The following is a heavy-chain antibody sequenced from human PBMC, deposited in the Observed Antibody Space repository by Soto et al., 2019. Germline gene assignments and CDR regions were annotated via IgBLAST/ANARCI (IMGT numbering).Heavy chain of an antibody. CDR1: GFTFSSYA. CDR2: ISGSGGST. J-gene: IGHJ6*03. D-gene: IGHD3-9*01. V-gene: IGHV3-23*01. Sequence: PGESLRLSCAASGFTFSSYAMSWVRQAPGKGLEWVSAISGSGGSTYYADSVKGRFTISRDNSKNTLYLQMNSLRAEDTAVYYCAKVNSLRYFPYMDVWGEGTTVTVSS. CDR3: AKVNSLRYFPYMDV.